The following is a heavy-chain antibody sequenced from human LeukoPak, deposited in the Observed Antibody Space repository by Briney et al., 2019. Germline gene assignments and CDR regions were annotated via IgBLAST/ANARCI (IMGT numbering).Heavy chain of an antibody. CDR1: GFSISSGYF. V-gene: IGHV4-38-2*02. J-gene: IGHJ3*01. D-gene: IGHD6-19*01. CDR3: ARETEKQCQY. Sequence: TSETLSLTCTVSGFSISSGYFWGWIRQPPGKGLEWIASIFHSGRTYYNPSLKSRVTISVDTSKNQFSLTLSSVTAADTAVYYCARETEKQCQYWGQGTLVTVSS. CDR2: IFHSGRT.